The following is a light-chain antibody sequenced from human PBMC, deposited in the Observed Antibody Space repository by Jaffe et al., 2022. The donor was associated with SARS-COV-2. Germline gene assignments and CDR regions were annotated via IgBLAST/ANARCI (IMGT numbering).Light chain of an antibody. V-gene: IGLV1-44*01. CDR1: SSNIGSNV. J-gene: IGLJ2*01. CDR3: AAWDDSLNGVV. Sequence: QSVLTQPPSASGTPGQRVTISCSGSSSNIGSNVVNWYQQLPGAAPQLLVYSSTHRPSGVPDRFSGSKSGTSASLAISGLQSEDEADYYCAAWDDSLNGVVFGGGTKLTVL. CDR2: SST.